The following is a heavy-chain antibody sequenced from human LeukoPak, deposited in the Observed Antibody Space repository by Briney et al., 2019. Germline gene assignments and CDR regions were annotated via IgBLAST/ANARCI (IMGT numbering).Heavy chain of an antibody. V-gene: IGHV3-21*04. J-gene: IGHJ1*01. Sequence: PGGSLRLSCAASGFTFSSYSMNWVRQAPGKGLEWVSSISSSSSYIYYADSVKGRFTISRDNAKNSLYLQMNSLRAEDTAVYYCARLGRWLQLGYFQHWGQGTLVTVSS. CDR3: ARLGRWLQLGYFQH. D-gene: IGHD5-24*01. CDR1: GFTFSSYS. CDR2: ISSSSSYI.